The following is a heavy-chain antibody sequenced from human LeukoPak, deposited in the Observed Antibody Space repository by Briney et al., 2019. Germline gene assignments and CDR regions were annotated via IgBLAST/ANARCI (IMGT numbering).Heavy chain of an antibody. CDR3: ARDPRTGQYSSGGRISQH. Sequence: GGSLRLSCAASGFTFNNYNMNWVRQAPGKALEWVSSITSSGAYIFYADSVKGRFTISRDNAKDSLYLQMNSLGPEDTAVYYCARDPRTGQYSSGGRISQHWGQGTLVTVSS. V-gene: IGHV3-21*01. D-gene: IGHD6-19*01. CDR2: ITSSGAYI. J-gene: IGHJ1*01. CDR1: GFTFNNYN.